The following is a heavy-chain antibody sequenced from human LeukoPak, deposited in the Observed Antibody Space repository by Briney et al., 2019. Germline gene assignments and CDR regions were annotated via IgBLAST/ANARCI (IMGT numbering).Heavy chain of an antibody. V-gene: IGHV3-30*02. CDR3: ATDHSGWLTPFDF. D-gene: IGHD6-19*01. Sequence: GGSLRLSCAASGFTYSSYGLHWVRQAPGKGLEGVARIHDDGNNKYYADSVKGRFTISRDNSKNMLYLQMNSLRVEETAVYYCATDHSGWLTPFDFWGQGTLVTVSS. CDR2: IHDDGNNK. J-gene: IGHJ4*02. CDR1: GFTYSSYG.